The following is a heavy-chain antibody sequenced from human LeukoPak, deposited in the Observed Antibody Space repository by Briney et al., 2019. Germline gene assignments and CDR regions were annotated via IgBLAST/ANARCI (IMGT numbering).Heavy chain of an antibody. CDR2: IYYSGST. CDR1: GGSISSYY. V-gene: IGHV4-59*01. J-gene: IGHJ4*02. Sequence: SETLSLTCTVSGGSISSYYWSWIRQPPGKGLEWIGYIYYSGSTNYNPSLKSRVTISVDTSKNQLSLKLSSVTAADTAVYYCASSLRYFDWPDRYYFDYWGQGTLVTVSS. D-gene: IGHD3-9*01. CDR3: ASSLRYFDWPDRYYFDY.